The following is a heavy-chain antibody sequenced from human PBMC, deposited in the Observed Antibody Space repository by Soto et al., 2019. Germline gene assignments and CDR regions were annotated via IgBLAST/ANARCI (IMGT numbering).Heavy chain of an antibody. D-gene: IGHD2-2*01. V-gene: IGHV4-31*03. J-gene: IGHJ5*02. Sequence: QVQLQESGPGLVKPSQTLSLTCTVSGGSISSGGYYWSWIRQHPGKGLEWIGYIYYSGSTYYNPSLKSRVTISVDTSKNQFSLKLSSVTAADTAVYYCARDHSSLYCSSTSCYLEGPWFDPWGQGTLVTVSS. CDR3: ARDHSSLYCSSTSCYLEGPWFDP. CDR2: IYYSGST. CDR1: GGSISSGGYY.